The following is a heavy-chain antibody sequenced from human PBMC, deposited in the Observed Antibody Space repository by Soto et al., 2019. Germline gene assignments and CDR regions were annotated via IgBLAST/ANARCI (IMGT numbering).Heavy chain of an antibody. J-gene: IGHJ6*02. CDR1: GYTFTSYY. D-gene: IGHD3-9*01. Sequence: ASVKVSCKASGYTFTSYYMHWVRQAPGQGLEWMGIINPSGGNTSYAQKFQGRVTMTSNTSTSTAYMELSSLRAEDTAVYYCTSLSEYYDILTGPDWYYYYYGMDVWGQGTTVTVSS. CDR2: INPSGGNT. V-gene: IGHV1-46*03. CDR3: TSLSEYYDILTGPDWYYYYYGMDV.